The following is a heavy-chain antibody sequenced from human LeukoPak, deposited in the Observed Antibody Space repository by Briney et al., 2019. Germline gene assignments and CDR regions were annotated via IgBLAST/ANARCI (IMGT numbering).Heavy chain of an antibody. CDR1: GGSISSYY. J-gene: IGHJ4*02. V-gene: IGHV4-39*07. Sequence: TSETLSLTCTVSGGSISSYYWGWIRQPPGKGLEWIGSIYYSGSTYYNPSLKSRVTISVDTSKNQFSLKLSSVTAADTAVHYCARDLLPSYSSSWYFDYWGQGTLVTVSS. D-gene: IGHD6-13*01. CDR2: IYYSGST. CDR3: ARDLLPSYSSSWYFDY.